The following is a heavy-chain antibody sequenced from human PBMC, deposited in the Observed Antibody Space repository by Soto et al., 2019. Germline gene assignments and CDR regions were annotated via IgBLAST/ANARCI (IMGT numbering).Heavy chain of an antibody. D-gene: IGHD6-13*01. CDR2: IRSKASNYAT. CDR3: AIEAAGFGH. V-gene: IGHV3-73*01. Sequence: EVQLVESGGGLVQPGGSMRLSCAASGFSFSVSSMHWVRQASGKGLEWLGRIRSKASNYATTYSESVRGRFIISRDDSQDTMFLQMNRLRTEDTAMYYCAIEAAGFGHWGQGTLVTVSS. J-gene: IGHJ4*02. CDR1: GFSFSVSS.